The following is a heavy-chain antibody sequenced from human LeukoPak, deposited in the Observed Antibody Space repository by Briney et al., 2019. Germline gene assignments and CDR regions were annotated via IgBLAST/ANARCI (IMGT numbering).Heavy chain of an antibody. J-gene: IGHJ5*01. CDR3: ARVVVAAGSNWFDS. V-gene: IGHV4-59*01. CDR2: IYYTGST. D-gene: IGHD1-26*01. CDR1: GGSITSYY. Sequence: SETLSLTCTVSGGSITSYYWSWLRQPPGKGLERLGYIYYTGSTNYNPSLKSRVPISVDTSKNQFSLKLSSVSAADTAVYYCARVVVAAGSNWFDSWGQGTLVTVSS.